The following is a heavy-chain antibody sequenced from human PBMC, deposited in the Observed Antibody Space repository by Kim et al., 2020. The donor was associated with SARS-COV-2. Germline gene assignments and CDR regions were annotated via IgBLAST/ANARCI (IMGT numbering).Heavy chain of an antibody. CDR1: GFTFSDYY. D-gene: IGHD5-12*01. J-gene: IGHJ4*02. CDR3: ARGHTTII. CDR2: ISKSDDYT. Sequence: GGSLRLSCTASGFTFSDYYMSWIRQAPGKGLEAISYISKSDDYTKYADSVKGRFTISRDNAKNSLYLQMNSLRAEDTAIYHCARGHTTIIWGQGTLVTVSS. V-gene: IGHV3-11*06.